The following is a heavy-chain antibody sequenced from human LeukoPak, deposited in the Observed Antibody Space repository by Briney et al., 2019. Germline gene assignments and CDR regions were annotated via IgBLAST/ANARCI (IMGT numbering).Heavy chain of an antibody. V-gene: IGHV4-39*07. CDR2: IYYSGGT. CDR3: ADSSGYYYPPFPFDY. Sequence: SETLSLTCTVSGASISSTTYYWGWIRQPPRKGLEWIASIYYSGGTYYNPSLKSRVTISVDTSKNQFSLKLSSVTAADTAVYYCADSSGYYYPPFPFDYWGQGTLVTVSS. CDR1: GASISSTTYY. D-gene: IGHD3-22*01. J-gene: IGHJ4*02.